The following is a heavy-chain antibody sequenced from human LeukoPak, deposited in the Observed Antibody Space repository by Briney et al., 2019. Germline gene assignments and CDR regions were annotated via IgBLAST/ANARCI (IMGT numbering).Heavy chain of an antibody. CDR3: ALIRGYCRT. J-gene: IGHJ5*02. Sequence: PSETLSLTCTVSGGSISGGSYYWGWIRQPPGKGPEWIGSIYYRGSTYYNPTLKSRVTVSVDTSKNQFSLKLSPVTAADTAVYYCALIRGYCRTWGQGTLVTVSS. CDR1: GGSISGGSYY. CDR2: IYYRGST. D-gene: IGHD2-15*01. V-gene: IGHV4-39*01.